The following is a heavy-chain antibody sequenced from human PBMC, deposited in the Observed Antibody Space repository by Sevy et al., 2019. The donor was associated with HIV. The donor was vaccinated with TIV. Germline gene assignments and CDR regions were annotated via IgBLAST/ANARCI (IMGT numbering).Heavy chain of an antibody. CDR2: ISYDGSNK. CDR3: AGATPITMVRGVTKTKTGSLDY. J-gene: IGHJ4*02. CDR1: GFTFSSYA. V-gene: IGHV3-30-3*01. D-gene: IGHD3-10*01. Sequence: GGSLRLSCAASGFTFSSYAMHWVRQAPGKGLEWVAVISYDGSNKYYADSVKGRFTISRDNSKNTLYLQMNSLRAEDTAVYYCAGATPITMVRGVTKTKTGSLDYWGQGTLVTVSS.